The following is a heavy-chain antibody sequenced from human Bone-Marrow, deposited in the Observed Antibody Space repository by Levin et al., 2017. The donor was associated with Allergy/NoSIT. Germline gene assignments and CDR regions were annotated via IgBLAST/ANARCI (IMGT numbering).Heavy chain of an antibody. D-gene: IGHD1-26*01. J-gene: IGHJ6*02. CDR2: ISAYNGDT. CDR1: DYTFTSYS. Sequence: AASVKVSCKASDYTFTSYSITWVRQGPGQGLEWMGWISAYNGDTDYAQKFQGRVTMTTDTSTSTAYMELRSLTPDDTAVYFCARDQLAGTYKSYEYCMDVWGQGTTVTVSS. V-gene: IGHV1-18*01. CDR3: ARDQLAGTYKSYEYCMDV.